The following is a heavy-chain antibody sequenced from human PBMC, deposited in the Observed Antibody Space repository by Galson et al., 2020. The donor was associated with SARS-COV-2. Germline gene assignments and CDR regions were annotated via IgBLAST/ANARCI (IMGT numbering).Heavy chain of an antibody. V-gene: IGHV1-2*02. J-gene: IGHJ6*02. CDR1: GYSFSGYY. Sequence: ASVKVSCKASGYSFSGYYLHWVRQAPGQGLEWMGWINPNSGATNSAQKFQGRVTMTRDTSISTAYMGLTRLKYDDTAVYYCARDRGGLPRPYYYYGLDVWGQGTPVTVSS. CDR2: INPNSGAT. D-gene: IGHD3-10*01. CDR3: ARDRGGLPRPYYYYGLDV.